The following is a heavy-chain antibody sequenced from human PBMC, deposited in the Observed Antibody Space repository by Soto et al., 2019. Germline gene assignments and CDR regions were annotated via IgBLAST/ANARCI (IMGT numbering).Heavy chain of an antibody. V-gene: IGHV1-18*01. Sequence: AASVKVSCKASGYTFTSYGISWVRQAPGQGLEWMGWISAYNGNTNYAQKLQGRVTMTTDTSTSTAYMELRSLRSDDTAVYYCARVVIGIVVVVAAEKGFDYWGQGTLVTVSS. D-gene: IGHD2-15*01. CDR2: ISAYNGNT. CDR3: ARVVIGIVVVVAAEKGFDY. J-gene: IGHJ4*02. CDR1: GYTFTSYG.